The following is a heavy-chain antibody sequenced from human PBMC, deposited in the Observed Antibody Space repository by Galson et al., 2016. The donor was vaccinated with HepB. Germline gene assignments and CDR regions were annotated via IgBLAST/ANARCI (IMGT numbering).Heavy chain of an antibody. CDR2: ISYDGNNK. J-gene: IGHJ6*02. Sequence: SLRLSCAASGLTLSSYGMHWVRQAPGKGLEWVAVISYDGNNKYYADSVKGRFTISRDNSKNTLYLQMNSLRAEDTGVYYCAKDLVWDEYYYGMDVWGQGTTVTVSS. CDR3: AKDLVWDEYYYGMDV. D-gene: IGHD1-14*01. V-gene: IGHV3-30*18. CDR1: GLTLSSYG.